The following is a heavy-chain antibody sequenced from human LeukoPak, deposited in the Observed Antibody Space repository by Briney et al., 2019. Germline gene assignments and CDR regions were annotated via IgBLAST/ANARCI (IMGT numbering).Heavy chain of an antibody. Sequence: GGSLRLSCAASGFTFSSYWMHWVRQAPGKGLEWVAVIWYDGSNKYYADSVKGRFTISRDNSKNTLYLQMNSLRAEDTAVYYCARAPVDTASYYYYGMDVWGQGTTVTVSS. CDR1: GFTFSSYW. D-gene: IGHD5-18*01. J-gene: IGHJ6*02. CDR3: ARAPVDTASYYYYGMDV. CDR2: IWYDGSNK. V-gene: IGHV3-33*08.